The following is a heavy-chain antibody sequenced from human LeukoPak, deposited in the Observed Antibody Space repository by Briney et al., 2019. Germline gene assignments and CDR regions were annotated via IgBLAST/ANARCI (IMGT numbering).Heavy chain of an antibody. V-gene: IGHV3-30*18. CDR1: GFTFSSYG. J-gene: IGHJ6*02. CDR3: AKNPGGSYSGTMDV. Sequence: GGSLRLSCAASGFTFSSYGMHWVRQAPGKGLEWEAVISYDGSNKYYADSVKGRFTISRDNSKNTLYLQMNSLRAEDTAVYYCAKNPGGSYSGTMDVWGQGTTVTVSS. D-gene: IGHD1-26*01. CDR2: ISYDGSNK.